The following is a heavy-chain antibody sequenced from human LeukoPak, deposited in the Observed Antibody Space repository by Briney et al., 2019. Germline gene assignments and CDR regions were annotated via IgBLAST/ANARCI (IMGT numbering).Heavy chain of an antibody. D-gene: IGHD6-19*01. Sequence: GGSLRLSCAASGFTFSGYAMHWVRQSPGKGLEWVSYVSAGNSSMSYGDSVKGRFTTSRDNTKNSLYLQMNSLRADDTAVYYCAREQWPSYFDYWGQGTLVTVSS. CDR3: AREQWPSYFDY. V-gene: IGHV3-48*04. CDR2: VSAGNSSM. J-gene: IGHJ4*02. CDR1: GFTFSGYA.